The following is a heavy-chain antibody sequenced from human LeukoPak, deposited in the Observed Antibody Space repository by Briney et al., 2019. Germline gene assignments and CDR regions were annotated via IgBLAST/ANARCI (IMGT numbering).Heavy chain of an antibody. Sequence: GESLKISGKGSGASLTVNCGAGSGQLPGKGLEWMGIIYPGDSDTRYSPSFQGQVTISADKSISTAYLQWSSLKASDTAMYYCARPNDILTGYLNYWGQGTLVTVSS. CDR2: IYPGDSDT. J-gene: IGHJ4*02. D-gene: IGHD3-9*01. CDR1: GASLTVNC. CDR3: ARPNDILTGYLNY. V-gene: IGHV5-51*01.